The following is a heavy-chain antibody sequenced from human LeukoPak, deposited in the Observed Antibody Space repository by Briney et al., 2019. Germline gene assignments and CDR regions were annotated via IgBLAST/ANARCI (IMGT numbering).Heavy chain of an antibody. J-gene: IGHJ3*02. CDR2: IYYSRST. Sequence: SETLSLTCTVSGGSISSSSYYWGWIRQPPGKGLEWIGSIYYSRSTYYNPSLKSRVTISVDTSKNQFSLKLSSVTAADTAVYYCARRTSPYYYDSSGLSDDACDIWGQGTMVTVSS. CDR3: ARRTSPYYYDSSGLSDDACDI. V-gene: IGHV4-39*01. CDR1: GGSISSSSYY. D-gene: IGHD3-22*01.